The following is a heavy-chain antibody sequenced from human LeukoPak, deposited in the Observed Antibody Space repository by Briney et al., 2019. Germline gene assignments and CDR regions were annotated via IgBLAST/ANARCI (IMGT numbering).Heavy chain of an antibody. CDR2: INHSGST. CDR3: ARVATRRCSSASCYYPDAFDI. J-gene: IGHJ3*02. CDR1: GGSFSGYY. V-gene: IGHV4-34*01. D-gene: IGHD2-2*01. Sequence: SEPLSLTCAVYGGSFSGYYWSWIRQPPGKGLEWIGEINHSGSTNYNPSLKSRVTISVDTSKNQFSLKLSSVTAADTAVYYCARVATRRCSSASCYYPDAFDIWGQGTMVTVSS.